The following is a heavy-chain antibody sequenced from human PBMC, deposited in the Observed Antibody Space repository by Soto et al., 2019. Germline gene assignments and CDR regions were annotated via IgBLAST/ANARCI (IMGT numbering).Heavy chain of an antibody. Sequence: QVQLVQSGAEVKKPRASVKVACKASGYTFTIYGISWVRQAPGQGREWMGWISAYNGNTNYAKKHQGRVTMTTDTSTSTAYMELRSLRSDDTAVYYCARDRDAGSGSYYYYYGMDVWGKGTTVTVSS. CDR1: GYTFTIYG. D-gene: IGHD3-10*01. V-gene: IGHV1-18*04. J-gene: IGHJ6*04. CDR2: ISAYNGNT. CDR3: ARDRDAGSGSYYYYYGMDV.